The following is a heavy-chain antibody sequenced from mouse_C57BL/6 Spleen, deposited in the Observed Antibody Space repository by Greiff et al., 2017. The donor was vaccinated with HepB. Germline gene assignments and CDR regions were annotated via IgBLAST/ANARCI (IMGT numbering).Heavy chain of an antibody. V-gene: IGHV1-66*01. CDR2: IDPGSGNT. D-gene: IGHD1-1*01. J-gene: IGHJ1*03. CDR1: GYSFTSYY. CDR3: DSNHCSRHGGYCDV. Sequence: VQLQQSGPELVKPGASVKISCKASGYSFTSYYIHWVKQRPGQGLEWIGWIDPGSGNTKYNEKFKGKATLTADTSSSTAYMQLSSLTSEDSAVYVCDSNHCSRHGGYCDVWGTGTTVTVSS.